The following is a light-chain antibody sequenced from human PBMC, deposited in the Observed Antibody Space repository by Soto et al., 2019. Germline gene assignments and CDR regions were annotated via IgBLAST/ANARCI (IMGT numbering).Light chain of an antibody. CDR2: FDD. J-gene: IGLJ2*01. Sequence: SVLTQPPSVSGAPRQRVSISCSGATSNIGNNAVNWYQQFPGKAPKLLIYFDDLMPSGVSDRFSGSKSGTSASLAISGLQSEDEADYYCAAWDDSLNVVLFGGGTKLTVL. CDR3: AAWDDSLNVVL. CDR1: TSNIGNNA. V-gene: IGLV1-36*01.